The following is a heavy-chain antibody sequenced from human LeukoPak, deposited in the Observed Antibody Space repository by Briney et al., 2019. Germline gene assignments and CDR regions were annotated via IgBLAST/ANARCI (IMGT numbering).Heavy chain of an antibody. Sequence: GGSLRLSCAASGFTFSDYYTSWIRQAPGKGLEWVSYISSSGSIIYYADSVKGRFTISRDNAKNSLYLQMYSLRAEDTAVYYCARDRVGGAVAGSAFDTWGQGTMVTVSS. D-gene: IGHD6-19*01. V-gene: IGHV3-11*01. CDR1: GFTFSDYY. J-gene: IGHJ3*02. CDR3: ARDRVGGAVAGSAFDT. CDR2: ISSSGSII.